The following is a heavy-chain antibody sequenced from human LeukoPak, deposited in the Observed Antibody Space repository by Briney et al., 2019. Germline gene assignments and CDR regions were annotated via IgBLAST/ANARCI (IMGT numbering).Heavy chain of an antibody. Sequence: PGGSLRLSCAASGFTFSSYCMHWARQAPGKGLVWVTRINSDGSSTSYADSGKGRLTISRDNAKNTLYLQMNSLRGEDTAVYYCARGDGYDQRDWGQGTLVTVPS. CDR3: ARGDGYDQRD. CDR2: INSDGSST. CDR1: GFTFSSYC. D-gene: IGHD5-12*01. J-gene: IGHJ4*02. V-gene: IGHV3-74*01.